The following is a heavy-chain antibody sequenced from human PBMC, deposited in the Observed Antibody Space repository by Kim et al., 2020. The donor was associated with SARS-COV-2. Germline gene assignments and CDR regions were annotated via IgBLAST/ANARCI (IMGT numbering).Heavy chain of an antibody. J-gene: IGHJ6*02. CDR1: GDSVSSNSAA. V-gene: IGHV6-1*01. CDR2: TYYRSKWYN. D-gene: IGHD1-7*01. Sequence: SQTLSLTCAISGDSVSSNSAAWMWIRQSPSRGLEWLGRTYYRSKWYNDYAVSLKSRITINPDTSKNQFSLQLNSVTPEDTAVYYCARKLELLNTSKTRILSAYGIDVWGQGTTVTVSS. CDR3: ARKLELLNTSKTRILSAYGIDV.